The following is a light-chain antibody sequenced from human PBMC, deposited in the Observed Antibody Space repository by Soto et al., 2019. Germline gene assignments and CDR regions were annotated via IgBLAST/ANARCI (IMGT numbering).Light chain of an antibody. CDR2: GNN. Sequence: QSVLTQPPSVSGAPGQRVTISCTGSSSNIGAGYDVHWYQQLPGTAPKLLIYGNNNRPSGVPDRFSGSKSATSDSLAITGLQAEDEADYYCQSYNSSLSGWVFGGGTKVPS. CDR1: SSNIGAGYD. CDR3: QSYNSSLSGWV. J-gene: IGLJ3*02. V-gene: IGLV1-40*01.